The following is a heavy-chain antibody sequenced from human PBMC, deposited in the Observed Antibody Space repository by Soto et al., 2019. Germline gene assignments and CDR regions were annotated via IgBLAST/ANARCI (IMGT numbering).Heavy chain of an antibody. D-gene: IGHD2-2*01. Sequence: PGGSLRLSCAASGFTFSNAWMSWVRQAPGKGLEWVGRIKSKTDGGTTDYAAPVKGRFTISRDDSKNTLYLQMNSLKTEDTAVYYCTNRGPDCSSTRMVCDYWGQGTLVTVSS. CDR3: TNRGPDCSSTRMVCDY. CDR2: IKSKTDGGTT. V-gene: IGHV3-15*01. J-gene: IGHJ4*02. CDR1: GFTFSNAW.